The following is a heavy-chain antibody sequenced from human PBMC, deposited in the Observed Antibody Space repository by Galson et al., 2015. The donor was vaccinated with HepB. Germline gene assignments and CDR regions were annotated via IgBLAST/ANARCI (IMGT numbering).Heavy chain of an antibody. CDR3: AKGEGVATVTTTSFDS. J-gene: IGHJ4*02. CDR1: GFIFTQYT. Sequence: SLRLSCAASGFIFTQYTMTWVRQTPGKGLEWVSDISGCGETTYYAASVKGRFTVSRDNSKNTLYLQMDSLRAEDTAVYYCAKGEGVATVTTTSFDSWGQGTLVTVSS. CDR2: ISGCGETT. V-gene: IGHV3-23*01. D-gene: IGHD4-17*01.